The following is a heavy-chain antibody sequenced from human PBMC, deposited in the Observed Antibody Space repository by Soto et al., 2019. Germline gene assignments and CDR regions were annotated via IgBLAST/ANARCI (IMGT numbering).Heavy chain of an antibody. V-gene: IGHV3-23*01. CDR1: GGNFSSYA. J-gene: IGHJ5*02. D-gene: IGHD3-22*01. CDR3: ASGLHKTSGSNTWFDP. Sequence: GGSLRLSCAASGGNFSSYARNWVRQAPGKGLEWVATISYTGGGTFYAGSVKGRFTISRDNSKNTLYLQRHSLRADASAIYFCASGLHKTSGSNTWFDPWGRGTLVTVSS. CDR2: ISYTGGGT.